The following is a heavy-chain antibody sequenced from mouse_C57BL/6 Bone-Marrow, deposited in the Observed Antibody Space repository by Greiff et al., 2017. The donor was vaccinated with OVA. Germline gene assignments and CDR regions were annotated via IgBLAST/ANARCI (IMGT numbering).Heavy chain of an antibody. CDR3: ARVGGSSYYFDH. CDR2: INPNNGGT. D-gene: IGHD1-1*01. J-gene: IGHJ2*01. CDR1: GYTFTDYY. V-gene: IGHV1-26*01. Sequence: EVQLHQSGPELVKPGASVKISCKASGYTFTDYYMNWVKQSHGKSLEWIGDINPNNGGTSYNQKFKGKATLTVDKSSSTAYMERRSLTSEDSAVYYCARVGGSSYYFDHWGQGTTLTVSS.